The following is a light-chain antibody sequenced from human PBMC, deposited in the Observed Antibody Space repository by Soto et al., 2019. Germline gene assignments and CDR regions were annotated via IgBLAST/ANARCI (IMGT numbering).Light chain of an antibody. J-gene: IGKJ4*01. CDR1: QDISTY. V-gene: IGKV1-27*01. CDR3: QKYDNAPLT. CDR2: AAY. Sequence: DIQMTQAPSSLSASVGDRVTITCRARQDISTYLVWYQQQPGKVPKLLVSAAYTLQSGVPPRFSGSGSGTDFTLTISSLQPEDVATCYCQKYDNAPLTFGGGTKVEIK.